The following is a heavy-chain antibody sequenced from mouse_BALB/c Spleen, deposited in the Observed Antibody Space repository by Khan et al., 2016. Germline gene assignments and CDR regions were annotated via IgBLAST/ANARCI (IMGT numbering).Heavy chain of an antibody. D-gene: IGHD2-13*01. V-gene: IGHV3-2*02. Sequence: EVQLQESGPGLVKPSQSLSLTCTVTGYSITSDYAWNWIRQFPGNKLEWMGYISYSGSTSYHPSLKSRISITRDTSKNQFFLQLTSVTTEDTATYYCARRTRYFDVWGAGITVTVSS. CDR1: GYSITSDYA. J-gene: IGHJ1*01. CDR3: ARRTRYFDV. CDR2: ISYSGST.